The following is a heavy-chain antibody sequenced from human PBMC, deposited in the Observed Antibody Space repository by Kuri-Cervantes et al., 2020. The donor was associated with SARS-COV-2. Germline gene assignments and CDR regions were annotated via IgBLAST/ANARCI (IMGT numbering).Heavy chain of an antibody. J-gene: IGHJ6*02. CDR2: IYSGGST. D-gene: IGHD3-3*01. CDR3: AREEWLLSSDYYYYYYGMDV. Sequence: LSLTCAASGFTVSSNYMSWVRQAPGKGLEWVSVIYSGGSTYYADSVKGRFTISRDNSKNTLYLQMNSLRAEDTPVYYCAREEWLLSSDYYYYYYGMDVWGQGTTVTVSS. V-gene: IGHV3-53*05. CDR1: GFTVSSNY.